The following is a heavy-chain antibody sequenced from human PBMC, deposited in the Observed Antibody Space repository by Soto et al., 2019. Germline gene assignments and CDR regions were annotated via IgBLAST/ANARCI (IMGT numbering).Heavy chain of an antibody. CDR1: GFTFNDYY. D-gene: IGHD3-3*02. CDR2: ISSTGSYT. V-gene: IGHV3-11*05. Sequence: QVQLVESGGGLVKPGGSLRLSCAASGFTFNDYYMTWIRQAPGTGLEWVSYISSTGSYTKYADSVKGRFTISRDNAKNSLYLQMNSLGDEDTGMYYCARDPSIRSPPDYWGRGTQVTVSS. CDR3: ARDPSIRSPPDY. J-gene: IGHJ4*02.